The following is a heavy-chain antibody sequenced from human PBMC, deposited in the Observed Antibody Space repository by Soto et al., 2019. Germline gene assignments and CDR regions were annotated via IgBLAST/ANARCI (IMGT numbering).Heavy chain of an antibody. D-gene: IGHD3-22*01. V-gene: IGHV5-51*01. CDR2: IYPGDSET. Sequence: PGESLKISCQGSGYTFTSYWIGWVRQMPGKGLEWMGIIYPGDSETRYSPSFQGQVTISADKSISTAYLKWSSLKASDTAMYYCVRTYYYETSGPYRPFDYWGQGTLVTVSS. CDR1: GYTFTSYW. J-gene: IGHJ4*02. CDR3: VRTYYYETSGPYRPFDY.